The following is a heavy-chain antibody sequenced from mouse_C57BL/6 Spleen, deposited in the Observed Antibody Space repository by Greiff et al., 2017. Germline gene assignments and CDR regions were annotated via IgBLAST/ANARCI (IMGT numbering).Heavy chain of an antibody. CDR3: ARHGPLYGSSFSYAMDY. Sequence: QVQLKESGAELVKPGASVKLSCKASGYTFTEYTIHWVKQRSGQGLEWIGWFYPGSGSIKYNEKFKDKATLTADKSSSTVYMELSRLTSEDSAVXFCARHGPLYGSSFSYAMDYWGQGTSVTVSS. V-gene: IGHV1-62-2*01. CDR1: GYTFTEYT. CDR2: FYPGSGSI. D-gene: IGHD1-1*01. J-gene: IGHJ4*01.